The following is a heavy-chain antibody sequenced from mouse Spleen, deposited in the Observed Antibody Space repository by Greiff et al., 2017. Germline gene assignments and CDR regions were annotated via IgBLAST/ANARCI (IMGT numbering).Heavy chain of an antibody. CDR2: IYPRSGNT. V-gene: IGHV1-81*01. CDR1: GYTFTSYG. Sequence: VQRVESGAELARPGASVKLSCKASGYTFTSYGISWVKQRTGQGLEWIGEIYPRSGNTYYNEKFKGKATLTADKSSSTAYMELRSLTSEDSAVYFCARRGGWYFDVWGTGTTVTVSS. CDR3: ARRGGWYFDV. D-gene: IGHD1-1*02. J-gene: IGHJ1*03.